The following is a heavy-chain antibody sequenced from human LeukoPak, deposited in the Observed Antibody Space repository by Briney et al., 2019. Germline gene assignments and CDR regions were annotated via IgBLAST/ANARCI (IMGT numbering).Heavy chain of an antibody. V-gene: IGHV1-24*01. J-gene: IGHJ3*02. CDR2: FDPEDGET. D-gene: IGHD2-15*01. CDR3: TRSRTSGYCSGGSCYETLNAFDI. CDR1: GYTLTELS. Sequence: ASVKVSCKVSGYTLTELSMHWVRQAPGKGLEWMGGFDPEDGETIYAQKFQGRVTMTEDTSTDTAYMELSSLRSEDTAVYYCTRSRTSGYCSGGSCYETLNAFDIWGQGTMVTVSS.